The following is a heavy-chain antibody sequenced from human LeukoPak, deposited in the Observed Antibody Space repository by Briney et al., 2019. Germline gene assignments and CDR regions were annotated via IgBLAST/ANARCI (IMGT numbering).Heavy chain of an antibody. D-gene: IGHD6-19*01. J-gene: IGHJ4*02. CDR1: GYSFTSYW. Sequence: PGESLKISCKGSGYSFTSYWIGWVRQMPGKGLEWMGTIYPGDSDTRYSPSFQGQVTISADKSISTAYLQLNSLKASDTAMYYCARQRGSSGWYVCEDWGQGTLVTVSS. CDR3: ARQRGSSGWYVCED. V-gene: IGHV5-51*01. CDR2: IYPGDSDT.